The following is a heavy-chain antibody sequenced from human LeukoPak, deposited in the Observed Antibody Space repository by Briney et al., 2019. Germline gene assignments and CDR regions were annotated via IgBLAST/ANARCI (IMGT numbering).Heavy chain of an antibody. V-gene: IGHV1-46*01. J-gene: IGHJ4*02. CDR3: ARDEVYYDSSGYFDY. CDR2: INPSGGST. CDR1: GYTFTSYY. D-gene: IGHD3-22*01. Sequence: ASVTVSCKASGYTFTSYYMHWVRQAPGQGLEWMGIINPSGGSTSYAQKFQGGVTMTRDTSTSTVYMELSSLRSEDTAVYYCARDEVYYDSSGYFDYWGQGTLVTVSS.